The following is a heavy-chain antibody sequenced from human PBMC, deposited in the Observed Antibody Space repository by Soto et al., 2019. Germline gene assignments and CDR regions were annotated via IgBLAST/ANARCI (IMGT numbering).Heavy chain of an antibody. CDR3: ARTLYGDNVDY. CDR1: GYTXTXYX. V-gene: IGHV1-8*01. J-gene: IGHJ4*02. D-gene: IGHD4-17*01. Sequence: QVQLVQSGAEVKKPGASVKVSCKASGYTXTXYXXXXXXXXXXXGLEWMGWMNPNSGNTGYAQKFQGRVTMTRNTSISTAYMELSSLRSEDTAVYYCARTLYGDNVDYWGQGTLVTVSS. CDR2: MNPNSGNT.